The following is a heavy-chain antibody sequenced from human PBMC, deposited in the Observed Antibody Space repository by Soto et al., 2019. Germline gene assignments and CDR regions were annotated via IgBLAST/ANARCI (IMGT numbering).Heavy chain of an antibody. D-gene: IGHD6-19*01. V-gene: IGHV3-23*01. CDR2: ISGSGVST. CDR3: AKEVGYSSGYDYFDY. Sequence: EVQLLGSGGGLVQPGGSLRLSCAASGFTFSSYAMSWVRQAPGKGLEWVSGISGSGVSTHYADSVKGRFTISRDNSKNTLYLQMHRLRAEDKAVYYCAKEVGYSSGYDYFDYWGQGTLVTVSS. CDR1: GFTFSSYA. J-gene: IGHJ4*02.